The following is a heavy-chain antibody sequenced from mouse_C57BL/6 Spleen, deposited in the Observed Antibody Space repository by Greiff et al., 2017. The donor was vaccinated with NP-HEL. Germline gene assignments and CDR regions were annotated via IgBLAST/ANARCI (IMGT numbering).Heavy chain of an antibody. Sequence: QVQLQQSGAELVRPGASVKLSCKASGYTFTDYYINWVKQRPGQGLEWIARIYPGSGNTYYNEKFKGKATLTAEKSSSTAYMQLSSLTSEDSAVYFCARSLLLDHFYVWGTGTTVTVSS. CDR1: GYTFTDYY. D-gene: IGHD2-10*01. V-gene: IGHV1-76*01. CDR2: IYPGSGNT. J-gene: IGHJ1*03. CDR3: ARSLLLDHFYV.